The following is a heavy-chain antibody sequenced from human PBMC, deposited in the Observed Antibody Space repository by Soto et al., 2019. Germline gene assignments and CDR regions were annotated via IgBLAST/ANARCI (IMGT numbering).Heavy chain of an antibody. CDR1: GFTFSSYS. Sequence: PGGSLRRSCAACGFTFSSYSMNCVRQAPGKGLEWVSSISSSSSYIYYADSVKGRFTISRDNAKNSLYLQMNSLRAEDTAVYYCARGHYYYYDSSGYYYFDYWGRGTRVTV. CDR2: ISSSSSYI. D-gene: IGHD3-22*01. CDR3: ARGHYYYYDSSGYYYFDY. V-gene: IGHV3-21*01. J-gene: IGHJ4*02.